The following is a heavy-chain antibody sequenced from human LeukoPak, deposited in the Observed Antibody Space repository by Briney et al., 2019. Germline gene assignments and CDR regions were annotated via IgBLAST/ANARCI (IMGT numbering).Heavy chain of an antibody. Sequence: SDTLSLTCTVSGGSISSSSYYWGWNRQPQGKGLEWIGSLYYSGSTYYNPALKSRVTMSVDTSKNQCSLKLSSVTAADTAVYYCARDLEWFGELFLYYFDYWGQGTLVTVSS. CDR2: LYYSGST. D-gene: IGHD3-10*01. CDR3: ARDLEWFGELFLYYFDY. J-gene: IGHJ4*02. V-gene: IGHV4-39*07. CDR1: GGSISSSSYY.